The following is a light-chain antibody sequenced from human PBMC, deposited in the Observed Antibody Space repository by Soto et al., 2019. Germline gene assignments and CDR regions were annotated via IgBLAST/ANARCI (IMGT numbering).Light chain of an antibody. CDR1: QSVSSN. J-gene: IGKJ2*01. Sequence: EIVMTQSPATLSVSPGESATLSCRASQSVSSNLAWYQQKPGQAPRLLIYGASSRATGIPDRFSGSGSGTDFTLTISRLEPEDFAVYYCQQYGSSLYTFGQGTKLEIK. CDR3: QQYGSSLYT. CDR2: GAS. V-gene: IGKV3-20*01.